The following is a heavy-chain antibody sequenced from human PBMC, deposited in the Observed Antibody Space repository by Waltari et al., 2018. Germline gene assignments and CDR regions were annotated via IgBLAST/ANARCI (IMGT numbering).Heavy chain of an antibody. CDR2: VDPEDGET. J-gene: IGHJ4*02. CDR3: ATGYSSGWYWGIDY. V-gene: IGHV1-69-2*01. D-gene: IGHD6-19*01. CDR1: GYTFTDYY. Sequence: EVQLVQSGAEVKKPGATVKISCKASGYTFTDYYMHWVQQAPGKGLEWMGRVDPEDGETIYAEKFQGRRTITADTSTDTAYMELSSLRSEDTAVYYCATGYSSGWYWGIDYWGQGTLVTVSS.